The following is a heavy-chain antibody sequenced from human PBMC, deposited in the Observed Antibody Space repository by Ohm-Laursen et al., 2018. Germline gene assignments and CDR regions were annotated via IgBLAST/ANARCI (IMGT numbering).Heavy chain of an antibody. V-gene: IGHV1-58*01. CDR2: IVVGSGNT. CDR1: GFTFTSSA. CDR3: AGTGGAELLYDYGDYYYYYGMDV. J-gene: IGHJ6*02. D-gene: IGHD4-17*01. Sequence: SVKVSCKASGFTFTSSAVQWVRQARGQRLEWIGWIVVGSGNTNYAQKFQERVTITRDMSTSTAYMELSSLRSEDTAVYYCAGTGGAELLYDYGDYYYYYGMDVWGQGTTVTVSS.